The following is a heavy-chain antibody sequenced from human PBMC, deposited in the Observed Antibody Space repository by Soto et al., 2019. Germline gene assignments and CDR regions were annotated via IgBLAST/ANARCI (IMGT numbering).Heavy chain of an antibody. V-gene: IGHV1-69*13. CDR3: ARDGVAVAGTPDHYYYYYGMDV. J-gene: IGHJ6*02. D-gene: IGHD6-19*01. Sequence: SVKVSCKASGGTFSSYAISWVRQAPGQGLEWMGGIIPIFGTANYAQKFQGRVTITADESMSTAYMELSSLRSEDTAVYYCARDGVAVAGTPDHYYYYYGMDVWGQGTTVTVSS. CDR1: GGTFSSYA. CDR2: IIPIFGTA.